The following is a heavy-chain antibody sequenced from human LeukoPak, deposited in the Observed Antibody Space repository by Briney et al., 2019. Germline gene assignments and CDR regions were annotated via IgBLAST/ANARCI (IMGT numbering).Heavy chain of an antibody. CDR1: GGTFSSYA. CDR2: IIPIFGTA. Sequence: ASVKVSCKASGGTFSSYAISWVRQAPGQGLEWMGGIIPIFGTANYAQKFQGRVTITADESTSTAYMELSSLRSEDTAVYYCARESPIAYGNFQHWGHGTLVTVSS. D-gene: IGHD1-26*01. J-gene: IGHJ1*01. CDR3: ARESPIAYGNFQH. V-gene: IGHV1-69*13.